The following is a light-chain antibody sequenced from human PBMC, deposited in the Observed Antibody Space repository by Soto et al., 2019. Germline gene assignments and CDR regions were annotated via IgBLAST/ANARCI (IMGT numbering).Light chain of an antibody. CDR2: DAS. CDR3: QQRSSRIT. V-gene: IGKV3-11*01. CDR1: QSVSTY. J-gene: IGKJ5*01. Sequence: EIVLTQSPATLSLSPGERATLSCRASQSVSTYLAWYQHKPGQAPRLLIYDASNRATGIPARFSGSGSGTDFTLTISSLEPEDCAVYYCQQRSSRITFGQGTRLEIK.